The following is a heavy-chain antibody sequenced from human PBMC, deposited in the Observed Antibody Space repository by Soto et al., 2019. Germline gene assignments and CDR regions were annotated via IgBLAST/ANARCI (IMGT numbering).Heavy chain of an antibody. CDR1: CDSIRNYY. V-gene: IGHV4-59*08. J-gene: IGHJ4*01. CDR2: IFYSGST. Sequence: SETLSLTCTVSCDSIRNYYWSWIRQPPGKGLEYIGYIFYSGSTNYNPSLKSRVAISVDTSRNQFALKLRSVTAADTATYYCARLKRGYSYGSIIDFWGRGTLVTVSS. CDR3: ARLKRGYSYGSIIDF. D-gene: IGHD5-18*01.